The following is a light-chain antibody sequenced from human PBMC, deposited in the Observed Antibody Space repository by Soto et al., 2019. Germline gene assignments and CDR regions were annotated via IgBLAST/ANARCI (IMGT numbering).Light chain of an antibody. Sequence: DVVMTQSPLSLSVTLGQPASISCWSTQGLLYRDGNTYLNWFQQRPGQSPRRLIYKVSDPDSGVPDRFSGSVSGTDFTLKISRVEAEDVGVYYCMQGTHRSITVGQGTRLEIK. CDR1: QGLLYRDGNTY. J-gene: IGKJ5*01. CDR3: MQGTHRSIT. V-gene: IGKV2-30*01. CDR2: KVS.